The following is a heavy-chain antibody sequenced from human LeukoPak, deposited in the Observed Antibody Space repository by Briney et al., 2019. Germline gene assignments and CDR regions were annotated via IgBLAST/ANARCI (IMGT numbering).Heavy chain of an antibody. V-gene: IGHV4-59*01. CDR2: IYYDGST. J-gene: IGHJ4*02. Sequence: SETLSLTCTVSGGSISTYYWSWIRQPPGKGLEWIGYIYYDGSTIYNPSLKSRVTISVDTSKNQFSLKLSSVTAADTAVYYRARCSSGGSCYVVEWGQGALVTVSS. CDR1: GGSISTYY. CDR3: ARCSSGGSCYVVE. D-gene: IGHD2-15*01.